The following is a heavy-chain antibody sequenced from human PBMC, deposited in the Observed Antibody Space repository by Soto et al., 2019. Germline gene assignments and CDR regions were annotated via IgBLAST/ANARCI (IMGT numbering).Heavy chain of an antibody. CDR2: ISGSGGST. V-gene: IGHV3-23*01. D-gene: IGHD4-17*01. J-gene: IGHJ6*03. Sequence: TGGSLRLSCAASGFTFSSYAMSWVRQAPGKGLEWVSAISGSGGSTYYADSVKGRFTISRDNSKNTLYLQMNSPRAEDTAVYYCASPSSPEVGDYAFYYYYYMDVWGKGTTVTVSS. CDR3: ASPSSPEVGDYAFYYYYYMDV. CDR1: GFTFSSYA.